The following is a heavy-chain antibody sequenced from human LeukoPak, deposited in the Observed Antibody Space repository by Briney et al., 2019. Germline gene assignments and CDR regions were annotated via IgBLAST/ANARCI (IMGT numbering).Heavy chain of an antibody. CDR1: GFTFDDYG. CDR3: ARAPFAVAATELDY. Sequence: PGGSLRLSCAASGFTFDDYGMSWVRQAPGKGLGWVSGINWNGGSTGYADSVKGRFTISRDNAKNSLYLQMNSLRAEDTALYYCARAPFAVAATELDYWGQGTLVTVSS. V-gene: IGHV3-20*04. J-gene: IGHJ4*02. CDR2: INWNGGST. D-gene: IGHD2-15*01.